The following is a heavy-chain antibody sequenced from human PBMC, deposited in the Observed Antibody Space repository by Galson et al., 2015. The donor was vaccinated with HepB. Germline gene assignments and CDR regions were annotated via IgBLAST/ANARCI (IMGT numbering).Heavy chain of an antibody. CDR3: AGGSRNYGGEILGDFDY. CDR1: GFTFSDYY. J-gene: IGHJ4*02. Sequence: SLRLSCAASGFTFSDYYMSWIRQAPGKGLEWVSYISSSGSTIYYADPVKGRFTISRDNAKNSLYLQMNSLRAEDTAVYYCAGGSRNYGGEILGDFDYWGQGTLVTVSS. V-gene: IGHV3-11*01. CDR2: ISSSGSTI. D-gene: IGHD4-23*01.